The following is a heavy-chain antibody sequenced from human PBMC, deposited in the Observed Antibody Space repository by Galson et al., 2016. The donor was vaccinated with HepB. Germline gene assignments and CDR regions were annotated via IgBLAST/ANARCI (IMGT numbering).Heavy chain of an antibody. D-gene: IGHD3-22*01. CDR1: GFTFSSYG. Sequence: SLRLSCAASGFTFSSYGMHWVRQAPGKGLEWVAVIWYGGSDKDYADSVKGRFTVSRDNSKNTLYLEMNSLRADDTAVYYCAREGVIYDSSGAMRDYDYGMDVWGQGTTVTVSS. J-gene: IGHJ6*02. CDR2: IWYGGSDK. V-gene: IGHV3-33*01. CDR3: AREGVIYDSSGAMRDYDYGMDV.